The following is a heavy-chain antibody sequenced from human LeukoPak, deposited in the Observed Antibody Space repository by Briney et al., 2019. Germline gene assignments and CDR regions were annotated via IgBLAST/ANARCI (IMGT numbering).Heavy chain of an antibody. CDR2: ISAYNGNT. D-gene: IGHD6-19*01. J-gene: IGHJ4*02. CDR1: GYTFTSYG. Sequence: ALVKVSCKASGYTFTSYGISWVRQAPGQGLEWMGWISAYNGNTNYAQKLQGRVTMTTDTSTSTAYMELRSLRSDDTAVYYCARVAATLSGSGWYYWGQGTLVTVSS. CDR3: ARVAATLSGSGWYY. V-gene: IGHV1-18*01.